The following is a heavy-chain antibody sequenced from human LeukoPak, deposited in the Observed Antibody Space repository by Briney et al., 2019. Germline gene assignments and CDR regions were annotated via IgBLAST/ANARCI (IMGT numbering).Heavy chain of an antibody. V-gene: IGHV4-31*03. J-gene: IGHJ3*02. CDR1: GGSISSGGYY. Sequence: NPSETLSLTCTVSGGSISSGGYYWSWIRQHPGKGLEWIGYIYYSGSTYYNPSLKSRVTISVDTSKNQFSLKLSSVTAADTAVYYCARSPFVVVTAIGEAFDIWGQGTMVTVSS. D-gene: IGHD2-21*02. CDR2: IYYSGST. CDR3: ARSPFVVVTAIGEAFDI.